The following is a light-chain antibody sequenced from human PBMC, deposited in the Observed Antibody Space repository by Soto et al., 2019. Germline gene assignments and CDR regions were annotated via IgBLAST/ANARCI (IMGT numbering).Light chain of an antibody. Sequence: QSVLTQPPSVSGTPGQSVTISCSGSSSNIGTNIVSWYQQLPGTAPKFLIDSNNQRPSGVSDRFSGSNSGTSASLAISGFQSEEEADYFCSAWDDSLNVVVIAGGTQLTVL. J-gene: IGLJ2*01. V-gene: IGLV1-44*01. CDR3: SAWDDSLNVVV. CDR1: SSNIGTNI. CDR2: SNN.